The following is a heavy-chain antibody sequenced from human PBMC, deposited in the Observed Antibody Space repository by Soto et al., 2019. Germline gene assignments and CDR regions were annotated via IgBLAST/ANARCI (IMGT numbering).Heavy chain of an antibody. J-gene: IGHJ5*01. D-gene: IGHD3-3*01. V-gene: IGHV3-21*01. CDR3: AGTFGWDDS. CDR2: ISSSGHMT. Sequence: EVQLVESGGGLVRPGGSLSLSCAASGFGFSFSNYYMNSIRQAPGKGLEWVSSISSSGHMTFYAPSVNGRFTISRDNGKNSLYLQMYSLGAEDPGVYCCAGTFGWDDSWGPGTLVTVSS. CDR1: GFGFSFSNYY.